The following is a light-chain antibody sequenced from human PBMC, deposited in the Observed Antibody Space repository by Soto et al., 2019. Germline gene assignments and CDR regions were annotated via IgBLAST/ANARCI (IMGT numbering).Light chain of an antibody. CDR1: SSDIGGYNS. CDR3: SSSAGTNSFVL. V-gene: IGLV2-8*01. Sequence: QSALTQPPSASGSPGQSVTISCTGTSSDIGGYNSVSWYQQHPGKAPKLMIYEVNKRPLGVPERFSGSNSGNTASLTVSGLQADDEADYYCSSSAGTNSFVLFGGGTKRTVL. CDR2: EVN. J-gene: IGLJ3*02.